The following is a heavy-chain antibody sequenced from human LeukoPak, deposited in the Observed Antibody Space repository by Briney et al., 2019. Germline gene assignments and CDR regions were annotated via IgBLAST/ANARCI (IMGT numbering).Heavy chain of an antibody. J-gene: IGHJ4*02. CDR1: GYTFTGYY. V-gene: IGHV1-2*02. D-gene: IGHD3-3*01. CDR2: INPSSGGT. CDR3: ARVGMPYYEFWSGFSDLDY. Sequence: ASVKVSCKASGYTFTGYYMHWVRQAPGQGLEWMGCINPSSGGTNYAQKFQGRVTMTRDTSINTAYMELSRLRSDDTAVYYCARVGMPYYEFWSGFSDLDYWGQGTLVTVSS.